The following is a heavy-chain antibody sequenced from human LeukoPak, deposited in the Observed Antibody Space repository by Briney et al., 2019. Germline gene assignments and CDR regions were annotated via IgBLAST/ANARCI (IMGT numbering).Heavy chain of an antibody. CDR3: ARRARENWYFDL. CDR1: GGSISTYY. V-gene: IGHV4-59*08. CDR2: IYYTGNT. J-gene: IGHJ2*01. Sequence: PSETLSLTCTVSGGSISTYYWSWIRQPPGKGLDWIGYIYYTGNTNSNPSLKSRVTISADTPKNQFSLKLSSVTAADTAVYYCARRARENWYFDLWGRGTLVTVSS.